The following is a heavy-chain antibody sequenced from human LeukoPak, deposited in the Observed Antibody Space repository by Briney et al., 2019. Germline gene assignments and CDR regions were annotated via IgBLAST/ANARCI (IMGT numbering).Heavy chain of an antibody. CDR3: ATVPQEPGGSGPFDY. CDR2: FDPEDGET. CDR1: GYTLTELS. D-gene: IGHD3-10*01. V-gene: IGHV1-24*01. Sequence: GASVKVSCKVSGYTLTELSMHWVRQAPGKGLEWMGGFDPEDGETIYAQKFQGRVTMTEDTSTDTAYMELSSLRSEDTAVYYCATVPQEPGGSGPFDYWGQGTLVTVSS. J-gene: IGHJ4*02.